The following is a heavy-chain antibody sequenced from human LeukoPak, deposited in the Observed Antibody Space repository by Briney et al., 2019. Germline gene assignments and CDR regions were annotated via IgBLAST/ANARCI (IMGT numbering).Heavy chain of an antibody. CDR1: GFTLSSYA. CDR3: ARLNPAPDN. V-gene: IGHV3-23*01. CDR2: ISGSGVST. J-gene: IGHJ4*02. Sequence: GGSLRLSCAASGFTLSSYAMSWVRQAPGKGLEWVSVISGSGVSTYYADSVKGRSTISRDNSKKTLYLQVNSLRVEDTTVYYCARLNPAPDNWGQGTLVTVSS. D-gene: IGHD1-14*01.